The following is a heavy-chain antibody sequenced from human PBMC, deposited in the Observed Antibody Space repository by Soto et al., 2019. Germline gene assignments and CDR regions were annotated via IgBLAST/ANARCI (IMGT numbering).Heavy chain of an antibody. CDR3: ARDLSYYDSSGYGY. CDR2: IIPIFGTA. CDR1: GGTFSSYA. D-gene: IGHD3-22*01. V-gene: IGHV1-69*13. J-gene: IGHJ4*02. Sequence: VASVKVSCKASGGTFSSYAISWVRQAPGQGLEWMGGIIPIFGTANYAQKFQGRVTITADESTSTAYMELSSLRSEDTAVYYCARDLSYYDSSGYGYWGQGTLVTVCS.